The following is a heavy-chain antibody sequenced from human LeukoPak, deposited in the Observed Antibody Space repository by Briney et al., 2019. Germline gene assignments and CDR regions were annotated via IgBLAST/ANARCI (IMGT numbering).Heavy chain of an antibody. Sequence: GGSLRLSCAASGFTFGSYWMSWVRQAPGKGLEWVANIKQDGSEKYYVDSVKGRFTISRDNAKNSLYLQMNSLRAEDTAVYYCARTHGGSGSFDYWGQGTLVTVSS. CDR3: ARTHGGSGSFDY. D-gene: IGHD3-10*01. CDR1: GFTFGSYW. J-gene: IGHJ4*02. CDR2: IKQDGSEK. V-gene: IGHV3-7*03.